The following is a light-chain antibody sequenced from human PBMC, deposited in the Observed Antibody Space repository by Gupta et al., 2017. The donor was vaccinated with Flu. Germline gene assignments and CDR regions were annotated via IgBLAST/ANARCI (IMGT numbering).Light chain of an antibody. J-gene: IGKJ4*01. CDR1: QSVTGN. CDR2: GAA. Sequence: PGTLSLSPGERATLSCTASQSVTGNLAWYQQKPGQAPRLLIYGAASRATGIPDRFSGSGSGTDFTLTITRLEPEDFAVYYCHQYATSPLTFGGGTKVEIK. CDR3: HQYATSPLT. V-gene: IGKV3-20*01.